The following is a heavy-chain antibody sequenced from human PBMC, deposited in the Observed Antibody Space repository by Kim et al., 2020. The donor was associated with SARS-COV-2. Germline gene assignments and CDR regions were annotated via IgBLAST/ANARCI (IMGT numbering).Heavy chain of an antibody. D-gene: IGHD3-10*01. CDR1: GFTFSSYA. Sequence: GGSLRLSCAASGFTFSSYAMSWVRQAPGKGLEWVSAISGSGGSTYYADSVKGRFTISRDNSKNTLYLQMNSLRAEDTAVYYCAKDPHDYYGSGSYAFDIWGQGTMVTVSS. CDR3: AKDPHDYYGSGSYAFDI. CDR2: ISGSGGST. V-gene: IGHV3-23*01. J-gene: IGHJ3*02.